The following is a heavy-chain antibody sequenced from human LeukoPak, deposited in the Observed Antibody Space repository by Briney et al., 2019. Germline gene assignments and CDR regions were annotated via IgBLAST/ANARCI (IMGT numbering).Heavy chain of an antibody. CDR3: ARGKNYYGSGSYWDYYYYYMDV. CDR2: TYYRSKRYN. J-gene: IGHJ6*03. D-gene: IGHD3-10*01. CDR1: GDSVSSNSAA. Sequence: SQTLSLTCAISGDSVSSNSAAWNWIRQSPSRDLEWLGRTYYRSKRYNDYAVSVKSRITINPDTSKNQFSLQLNSVTPEDTAVYYCARGKNYYGSGSYWDYYYYYMDVWGKGTTVTVSS. V-gene: IGHV6-1*01.